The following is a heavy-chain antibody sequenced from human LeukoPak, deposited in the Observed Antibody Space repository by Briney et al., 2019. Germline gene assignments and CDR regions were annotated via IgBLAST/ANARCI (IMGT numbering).Heavy chain of an antibody. J-gene: IGHJ1*01. CDR3: AKPRLPAAMAEYLYH. CDR1: GFSFSSYK. CDR2: IKQDGTEK. Sequence: GGSLRLSCAASGFSFSSYKMSWDRQVPGKGLEWVANIKQDGTEKYYVDSVKGRFTISRDNAENSLHLQMSSLRVEDTAVYYCAKPRLPAAMAEYLYHWGQGTLVTVSS. V-gene: IGHV3-7*01. D-gene: IGHD2-2*01.